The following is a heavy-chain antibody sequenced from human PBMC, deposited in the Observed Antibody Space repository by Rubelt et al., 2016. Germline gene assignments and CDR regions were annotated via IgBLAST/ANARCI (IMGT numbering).Heavy chain of an antibody. CDR3: ARENSPSGGLDY. V-gene: IGHV3-66*01. J-gene: IGHJ4*02. CDR2: IYSDGKT. Sequence: EVQLVESGGGLVQPGASLRLSCAASGFTFGSHWMSWVRQAPGKGLEWVSVIYSDGKTFYADSFEGRFTISRDNSKNTGFLQMNNLRAEDTAAYYCARENSPSGGLDYWGQGTLVTVSS. D-gene: IGHD1-26*01. CDR1: GFTFGSHW.